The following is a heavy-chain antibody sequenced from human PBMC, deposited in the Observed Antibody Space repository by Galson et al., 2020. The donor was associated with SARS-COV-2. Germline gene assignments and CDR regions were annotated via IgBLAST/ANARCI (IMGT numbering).Heavy chain of an antibody. CDR2: INAGNGNT. D-gene: IGHD5-12*01. CDR1: GYTFTSYA. J-gene: IGHJ4*02. CDR3: ASERGYSGSNPGIFDY. Sequence: ASVKVSCKASGYTFTSYAMHWVRQAPGQRLEWMGWINAGNGNTKYSQKFQGRVTITRDTSASTAYMELSSLRSEDTAVYYCASERGYSGSNPGIFDYWGQGTLVTGSS. V-gene: IGHV1-3*01.